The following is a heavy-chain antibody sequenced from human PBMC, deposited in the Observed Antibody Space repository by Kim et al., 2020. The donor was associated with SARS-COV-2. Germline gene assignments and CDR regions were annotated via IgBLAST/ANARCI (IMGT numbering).Heavy chain of an antibody. CDR3: ARDPWFGAFDI. V-gene: IGHV3-74*01. D-gene: IGHD3-10*01. CDR1: GFNFNASW. CDR2: MTPDGTKR. Sequence: WGSLRLSCVASGFNFNASWMEWVRQAPGKGLEWVSSMTPDGTKRHYADSVRGRFTISSDNVDNTLYLQMKSLRADDTAVYYCARDPWFGAFDIWGQKALVTVS. J-gene: IGHJ3*02.